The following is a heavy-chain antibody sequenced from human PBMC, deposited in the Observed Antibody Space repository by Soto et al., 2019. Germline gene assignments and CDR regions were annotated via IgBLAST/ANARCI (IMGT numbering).Heavy chain of an antibody. CDR2: IIPMFGTA. J-gene: IGHJ4*02. CDR1: GGTFSTYA. V-gene: IGHV1-69*12. CDR3: ASGIQLWLRRINNGYSG. D-gene: IGHD5-18*01. Sequence: QVQLVQSGAEVKKPESSVKVSCKAPGGTFSTYAISWVRQAPGQGLEWMGGIIPMFGTANYAQMFQDRVTITADESTNTVYIELSSLRSEDTAVYFCASGIQLWLRRINNGYSGWGQGTLVTVSS.